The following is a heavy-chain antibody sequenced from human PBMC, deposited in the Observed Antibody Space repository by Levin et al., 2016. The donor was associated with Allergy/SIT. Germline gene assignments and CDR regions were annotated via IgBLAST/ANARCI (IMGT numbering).Heavy chain of an antibody. J-gene: IGHJ3*01. CDR2: IHSTGSP. CDR1: GGALTNYY. Sequence: SQTLSLTCAVSGGALTNYYWSWIRQPPGKGLEWVGYIHSTGSPRYNPSLESRVMISVDRSKNQISLRLTSVTAADTATYYCAKTMSAFEVWGPGTLVTVSS. D-gene: IGHD3-10*02. CDR3: AKTMSAFEV. V-gene: IGHV4-59*03.